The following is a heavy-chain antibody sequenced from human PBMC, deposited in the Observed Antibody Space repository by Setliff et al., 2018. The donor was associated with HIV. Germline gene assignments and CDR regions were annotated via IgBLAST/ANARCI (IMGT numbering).Heavy chain of an antibody. J-gene: IGHJ3*01. CDR1: GFTFSNYW. D-gene: IGHD3-10*01. CDR2: VSGSGGTK. V-gene: IGHV3-23*01. CDR3: AKDSRRGDAYNVGVFDF. Sequence: GGSLRLSCEASGFTFSNYWMHWVRQAPGKGLEWVSIVSGSGGTKYYADSVKGRFTISRDNSKNTLYLRMDSLRAEDTAIYYCAKDSRRGDAYNVGVFDFWGQGTMVTVSS.